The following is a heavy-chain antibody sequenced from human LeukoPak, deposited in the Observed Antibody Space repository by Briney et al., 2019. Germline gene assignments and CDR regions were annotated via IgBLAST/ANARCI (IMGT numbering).Heavy chain of an antibody. CDR3: AREGGFYRPLDY. J-gene: IGHJ4*02. D-gene: IGHD6-25*01. Sequence: SETLSLTCGVSGGSVSSTNWWTGIRQPPGKGLEWIGEVHLDGRTNFNPSLKSRLTMSVDLSENHVSLKLTSVTAADTAVYYCAREGGFYRPLDYSGQGTLVTVSS. CDR2: VHLDGRT. V-gene: IGHV4-4*02. CDR1: GGSVSSTNW.